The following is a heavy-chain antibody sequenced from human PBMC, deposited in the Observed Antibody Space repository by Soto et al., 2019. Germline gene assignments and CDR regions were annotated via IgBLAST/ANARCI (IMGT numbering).Heavy chain of an antibody. J-gene: IGHJ6*02. CDR3: ARNWNYPFGAMDV. V-gene: IGHV3-33*01. D-gene: IGHD1-7*01. CDR1: GFTFSSYG. Sequence: PGGSLRLSCAASGFTFSSYGMHWVRQAPGKGLEWVAVIWYDGSNKYYADSVKGRFTISRDNSKNTLYLQMNSLRAEDTAVYYCARNWNYPFGAMDVWGQGTTVTV. CDR2: IWYDGSNK.